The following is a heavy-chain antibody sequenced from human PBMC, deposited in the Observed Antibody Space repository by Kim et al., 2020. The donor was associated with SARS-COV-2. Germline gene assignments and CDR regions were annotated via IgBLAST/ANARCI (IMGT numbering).Heavy chain of an antibody. CDR2: INPNSGGT. Sequence: ASVKVSCKASGYTFTGYYMHWVRQAPGQGLEWMGWINPNSGGTNYAQKFQGRVTMTRDTSISTAYMELSRLRSDDTAVYYCARDQASIVGAFDDDYWGQGTLVTVSS. CDR1: GYTFTGYY. V-gene: IGHV1-2*02. D-gene: IGHD1-26*01. J-gene: IGHJ4*02. CDR3: ARDQASIVGAFDDDY.